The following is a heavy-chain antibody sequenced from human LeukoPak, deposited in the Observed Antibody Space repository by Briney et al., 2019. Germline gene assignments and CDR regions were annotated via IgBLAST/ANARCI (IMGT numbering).Heavy chain of an antibody. D-gene: IGHD3-10*01. CDR2: ISYDGSNK. CDR3: ASAVEWFGELSN. CDR1: GFTFSSYA. Sequence: GGSLRLSCAASGFTFSSYAMHWVRQAPGKGLEWVAVISYDGSNKYYADSVKGRFTISRDNSKNTLYLQMNSLRAEDTAVYYCASAVEWFGELSNWGQGTLVTVSS. V-gene: IGHV3-30-3*01. J-gene: IGHJ4*02.